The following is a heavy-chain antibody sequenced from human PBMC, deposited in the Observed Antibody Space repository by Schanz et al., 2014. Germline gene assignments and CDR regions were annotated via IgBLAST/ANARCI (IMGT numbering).Heavy chain of an antibody. D-gene: IGHD3-10*01. J-gene: IGHJ6*03. CDR2: IYKSGSA. CDR3: ARVSMEFERGKSYYYYMDV. Sequence: EVQLVESGGGLVQPGGSLRLSCAASGFTVSKSYVSWVRQAPGKGLEWVSLIYKSGSAFYADSVKGRLTISRDNSKNTVYLEMNRLRTEDTALYYCARVSMEFERGKSYYYYMDVWGRGTTVTVSS. CDR1: GFTVSKSY. V-gene: IGHV3-66*02.